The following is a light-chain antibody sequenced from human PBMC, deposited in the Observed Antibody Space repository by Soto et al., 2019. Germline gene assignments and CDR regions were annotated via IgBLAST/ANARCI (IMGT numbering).Light chain of an antibody. V-gene: IGKV3-20*01. Sequence: EIVFTQSPGTLSLSSGERATLSCRASQSVSSSYLAWYQQKPGQAPRLIIYGASSRANGIPDRFSGSGSGTDFTLTISRLEPEDFAAYYCQQYDSSTGWTFGQGTKVDIK. J-gene: IGKJ1*01. CDR2: GAS. CDR1: QSVSSSY. CDR3: QQYDSSTGWT.